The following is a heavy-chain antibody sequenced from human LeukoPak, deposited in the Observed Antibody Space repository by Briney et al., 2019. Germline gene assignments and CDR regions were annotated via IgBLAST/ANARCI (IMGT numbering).Heavy chain of an antibody. V-gene: IGHV3-21*01. D-gene: IGHD2-2*01. Sequence: GGSLRLSCAASGFTFSSYSMNWVRQAPGKGLEWVSSISSSSSYIYYADSVKGRFTISRDNAKNSLYLQMNSLRAEDTAVYYCANPPICSSTSCYDPPRYWGQGTLVTVSS. CDR2: ISSSSSYI. J-gene: IGHJ4*02. CDR1: GFTFSSYS. CDR3: ANPPICSSTSCYDPPRY.